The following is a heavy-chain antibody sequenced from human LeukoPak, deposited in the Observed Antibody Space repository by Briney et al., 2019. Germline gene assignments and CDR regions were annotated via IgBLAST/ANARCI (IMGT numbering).Heavy chain of an antibody. V-gene: IGHV3-74*01. CDR3: VVGGSPGY. J-gene: IGHJ4*02. CDR2: ISTDGYTT. CDR1: GLAFSAYK. D-gene: IGHD2-15*01. Sequence: PGGSLRLSCAASGLAFSAYKMHWVRQAPRKGLVWVSRISTDGYTTDYADFVQGRFTASRDNTKSTWSLEMNSLRAEDTVVYYCVVGGSPGYWGQGTLVTVSS.